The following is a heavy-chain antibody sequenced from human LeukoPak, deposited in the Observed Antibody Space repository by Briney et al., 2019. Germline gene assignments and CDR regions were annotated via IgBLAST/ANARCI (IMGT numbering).Heavy chain of an antibody. Sequence: PSETLSLTCTVSGGSISSSRYYWGWIRQPPGKGLEWIGTIYYSGSTYYSPSLKSRVTISVDTSKNQFSLKLSSVTAADTAVYYCARDMAGSRQFDYWGQGTLVTVSS. CDR1: GGSISSSRYY. V-gene: IGHV4-39*07. J-gene: IGHJ4*02. CDR3: ARDMAGSRQFDY. D-gene: IGHD3-10*01. CDR2: IYYSGST.